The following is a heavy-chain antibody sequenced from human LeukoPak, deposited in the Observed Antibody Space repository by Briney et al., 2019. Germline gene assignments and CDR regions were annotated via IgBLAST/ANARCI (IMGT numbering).Heavy chain of an antibody. J-gene: IGHJ4*02. V-gene: IGHV1-2*02. CDR1: GYTFTGYY. D-gene: IGHD6-6*01. CDR3: AKEYNSPYTEKYFDY. Sequence: ASVKVSCEASGYTFTGYYMHWMRQAPGQGLEWMGWINPNSGGTYYAQKFQDRVTMTRDTSSSTAYMELSRLRSDDTSVYYCAKEYNSPYTEKYFDYWGQGTLVTVSS. CDR2: INPNSGGT.